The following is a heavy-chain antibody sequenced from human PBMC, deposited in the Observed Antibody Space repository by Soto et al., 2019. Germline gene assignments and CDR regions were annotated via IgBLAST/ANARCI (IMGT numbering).Heavy chain of an antibody. Sequence: GASVKVSCKASGYTFTSYDINWVRQATGQGLEWMGWMNPNSGNTGYAQKFQGRVTMTRNTSISTAYMELSSLGSEDTAVYYCARVGVAVAGTDYYYGMDVWGQGTTVTVSS. V-gene: IGHV1-8*01. J-gene: IGHJ6*02. CDR2: MNPNSGNT. CDR1: GYTFTSYD. CDR3: ARVGVAVAGTDYYYGMDV. D-gene: IGHD6-19*01.